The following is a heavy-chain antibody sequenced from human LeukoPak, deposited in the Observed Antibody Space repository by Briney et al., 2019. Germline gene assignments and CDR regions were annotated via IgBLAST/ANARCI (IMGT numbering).Heavy chain of an antibody. CDR1: GFTFSSYS. Sequence: PGGSLRLSCAVSGFTFSSYSVNWVRQAPGKGLEWVSYISSSSSTIYYADSVKGRFTISRDNAKNSLYLQMNSLRAEDTAVYYCAKGAGGSSWLRDYYMDVWGKGTTVTVSS. CDR2: ISSSSSTI. V-gene: IGHV3-48*01. J-gene: IGHJ6*03. D-gene: IGHD6-13*01. CDR3: AKGAGGSSWLRDYYMDV.